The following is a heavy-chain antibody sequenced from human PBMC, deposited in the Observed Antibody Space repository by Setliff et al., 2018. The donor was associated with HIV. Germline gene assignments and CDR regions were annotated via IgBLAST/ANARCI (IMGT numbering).Heavy chain of an antibody. CDR1: GFTFDDYA. V-gene: IGHV3-9*01. J-gene: IGHJ6*02. CDR3: ARDGSRGGLPFYGMDV. Sequence: TGGSLRLSCAASGFTFDDYAMHWVRQAPGKGLEWVSGISWNSGSIGYADSVKGRFTISRDNAKNSLYLQMNSLRAEDTAVYYCARDGSRGGLPFYGMDVWGQGTTVTVSS. CDR2: ISWNSGSI. D-gene: IGHD3-16*01.